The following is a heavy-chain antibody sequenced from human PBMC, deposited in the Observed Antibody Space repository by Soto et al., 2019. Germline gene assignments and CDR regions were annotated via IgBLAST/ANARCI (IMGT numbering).Heavy chain of an antibody. D-gene: IGHD6-13*01. CDR3: ARVSSSWGLVNCFDY. Sequence: SSETLSLTCTVSGGSVSSGSYYWSWIRQPPGKGLECIGYIYYSGSTNYNPSLKSRVTISVDTSKNQFSLKLSSVTAADTAVYYCARVSSSWGLVNCFDYWGQGTLVTVSS. CDR2: IYYSGST. J-gene: IGHJ4*02. V-gene: IGHV4-61*01. CDR1: GGSVSSGSYY.